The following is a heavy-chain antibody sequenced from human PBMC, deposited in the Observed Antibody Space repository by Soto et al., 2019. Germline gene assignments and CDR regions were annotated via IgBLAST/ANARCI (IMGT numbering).Heavy chain of an antibody. D-gene: IGHD1-1*01. CDR1: GFTFSSYA. CDR2: ISGSGAST. V-gene: IGHV3-23*01. Sequence: EVQLLESGGGLVQPGGSLRLSCAASGFTFSSYAMRWVRQAPGKGLEWVSAISGSGASTYYADPVKGPFTISRDNSENTLYVKMNSLRAEDTALYYCAKDARSNWNTGDYNDAFDIWGQGTMVTVSS. J-gene: IGHJ3*02. CDR3: AKDARSNWNTGDYNDAFDI.